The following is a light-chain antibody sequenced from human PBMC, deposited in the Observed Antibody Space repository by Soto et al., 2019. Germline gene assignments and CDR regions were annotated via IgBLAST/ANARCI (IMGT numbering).Light chain of an antibody. CDR3: MQGTHWPPYT. V-gene: IGKV2-30*02. J-gene: IGKJ2*01. CDR2: NVS. CDR1: QSLVHSDGNTY. Sequence: DVVMTQSPLSLPVTLGQPASISCRSSQSLVHSDGNTYLSWFLQRPGQSPRRLIYNVSNRDSRVPDRFRGSGSGTDFTLTISRVEAEYVGVYYCMQGTHWPPYTFGQGTKLEIK.